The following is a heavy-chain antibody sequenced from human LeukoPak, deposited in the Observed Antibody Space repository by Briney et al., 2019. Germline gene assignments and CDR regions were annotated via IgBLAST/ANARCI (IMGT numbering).Heavy chain of an antibody. V-gene: IGHV3-48*03. CDR1: GFTFSSYE. CDR2: ISSSGSTI. J-gene: IGHJ3*02. CDR3: ARDLGWFGELAAFDI. Sequence: PGGSLRLSCAASGFTFSSYEMNWVRQAPGKGLEWVSYISSSGSTIYYADSVKGRFTISRDNAKNSLYLQMNSLRAEDTAVYYCARDLGWFGELAAFDIWGQGTMVTVSS. D-gene: IGHD3-10*01.